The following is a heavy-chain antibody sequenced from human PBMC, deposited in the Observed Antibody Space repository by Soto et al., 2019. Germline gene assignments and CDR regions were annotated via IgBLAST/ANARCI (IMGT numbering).Heavy chain of an antibody. CDR2: INHSGST. D-gene: IGHD4-17*01. CDR1: GGSFSCYY. V-gene: IGHV4-34*01. CDR3: ARGFWGGTVTTDY. J-gene: IGHJ4*02. Sequence: SETLSLTCAVYGGSFSCYYWSWIRQPPGKGLEWIGEINHSGSTNYNPSLKSRVTISVDTSKNQFSLKLSSVTAADTAVYYCARGFWGGTVTTDYWGQGTLVTVSS.